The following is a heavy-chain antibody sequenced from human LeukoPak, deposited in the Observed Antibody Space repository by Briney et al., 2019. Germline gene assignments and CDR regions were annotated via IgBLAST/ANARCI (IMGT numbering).Heavy chain of an antibody. CDR2: VYTTGAGST. D-gene: IGHD3-3*01. Sequence: PSETLSLTFTVSGFSITSGYFWGWIRQPPGKGLGWIGNVYTTGAGSTYHNPSLKSRVTVSSDTSKNQVSLKLNSVTAADTAVYYCARGQIYDYWTPVSWKFDLWGRGTLVTVSS. J-gene: IGHJ2*01. V-gene: IGHV4-38-2*02. CDR1: GFSITSGYF. CDR3: ARGQIYDYWTPVSWKFDL.